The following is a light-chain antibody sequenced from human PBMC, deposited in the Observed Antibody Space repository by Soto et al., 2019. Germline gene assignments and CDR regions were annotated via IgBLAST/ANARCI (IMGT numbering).Light chain of an antibody. CDR2: GAS. Sequence: ERVMTQSPATLSVSPGERATLSCRASQSVSTNLAWYQQKPGQAPRLLIYGASTRATGIPARFSGSGSGTEFTLTISRLEPEDFAVYYCQQYGSSFITFGQGTRLEIK. CDR1: QSVSTN. CDR3: QQYGSSFIT. J-gene: IGKJ5*01. V-gene: IGKV3-15*01.